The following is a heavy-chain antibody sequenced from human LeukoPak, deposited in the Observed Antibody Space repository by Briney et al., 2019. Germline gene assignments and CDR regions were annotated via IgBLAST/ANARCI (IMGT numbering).Heavy chain of an antibody. V-gene: IGHV4-34*01. J-gene: IGHJ6*02. CDR2: INHSGST. CDR3: ARRAVFYYYYYYGMDV. Sequence: SETLSLTCAVYGGSFSGYYWSWIRQPPGKGLEWIGEINHSGSTNYSPSLKSRVTTSVDTSKNQFSLKLSSVTAADTAVYYCARRAVFYYYYYYGMDVWGQGTTVTVSS. D-gene: IGHD6-19*01. CDR1: GGSFSGYY.